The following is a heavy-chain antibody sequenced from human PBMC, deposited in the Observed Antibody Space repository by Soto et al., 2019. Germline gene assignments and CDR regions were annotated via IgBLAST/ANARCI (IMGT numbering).Heavy chain of an antibody. Sequence: EVQLLEFGGGLVQPGGSLRLSCAASGFTFSNFVMNWVRQAPGQRLEWVSTISGSDGATYYADSVKGRFTISRDNSKNTLYLQMNSLRGDDTAIYYCAKDGSGIPLDVWGQGTAVTVSS. CDR1: GFTFSNFV. J-gene: IGHJ6*02. CDR3: AKDGSGIPLDV. D-gene: IGHD3-10*01. V-gene: IGHV3-23*01. CDR2: ISGSDGAT.